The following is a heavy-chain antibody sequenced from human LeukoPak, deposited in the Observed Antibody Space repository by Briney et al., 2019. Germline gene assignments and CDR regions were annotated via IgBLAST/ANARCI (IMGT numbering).Heavy chain of an antibody. V-gene: IGHV4-39*01. D-gene: IGHD6-19*01. CDR1: GGSISSSSYY. CDR2: IYYSGST. Sequence: SETLSLTCTVSGGSISSSSYYWGWIRQPPGKGLEWIGSIYYSGSTYYNPSLKSRVTISVDTSKNQFSLKLSSVTAAVTAVYYCARQWLVLSYYYYYMDVWGKGTTVTVSS. CDR3: ARQWLVLSYYYYYMDV. J-gene: IGHJ6*03.